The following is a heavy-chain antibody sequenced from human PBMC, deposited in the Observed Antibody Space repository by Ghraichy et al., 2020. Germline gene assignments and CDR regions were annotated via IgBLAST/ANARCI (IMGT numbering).Heavy chain of an antibody. D-gene: IGHD1-26*01. CDR2: ISSSSSYI. CDR1: GFTFSSYS. J-gene: IGHJ4*02. CDR3: ARDREWELPFDY. Sequence: GESLNISCAASGFTFSSYSMNWVRQAPGKGLEWVSSISSSSSYIYYADSVKGRFTISRDNAKNSLYLQMNSLRAEDTAVYYCARDREWELPFDYWGQGTLVTVSS. V-gene: IGHV3-21*01.